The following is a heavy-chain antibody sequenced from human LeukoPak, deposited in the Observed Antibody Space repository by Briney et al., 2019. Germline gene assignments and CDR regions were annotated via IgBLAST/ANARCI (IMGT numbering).Heavy chain of an antibody. CDR2: INWNGVST. Sequence: GGSLRLSCVASGFIFDNHGMSWVRQTPGKGLEWVSAINWNGVSTAYEDSVKGRFTISRDNAKNSLYLQMNSLRAEDTALYYCARHYKTSYYEWFDSWGQGTLVTVSS. V-gene: IGHV3-20*04. CDR3: ARHYKTSYYEWFDS. D-gene: IGHD3-3*01. J-gene: IGHJ5*01. CDR1: GFIFDNHG.